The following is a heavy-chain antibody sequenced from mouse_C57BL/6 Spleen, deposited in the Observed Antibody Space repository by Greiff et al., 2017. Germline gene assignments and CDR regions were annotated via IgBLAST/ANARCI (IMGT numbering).Heavy chain of an antibody. CDR3: ARQLRLRYYFDY. J-gene: IGHJ2*01. CDR2: IDPSDSYT. V-gene: IGHV1-69*01. Sequence: VQLQQPGAELVMPGASVKLSCKASGYTFTSYWMHWVKQRPGQGLEWIGEIDPSDSYTNYNQKFKGKSTLTVDKSSSTAYMQLSSLTSEDSAVYYCARQLRLRYYFDYWGQGTTRTVSS. CDR1: GYTFTSYW. D-gene: IGHD3-2*02.